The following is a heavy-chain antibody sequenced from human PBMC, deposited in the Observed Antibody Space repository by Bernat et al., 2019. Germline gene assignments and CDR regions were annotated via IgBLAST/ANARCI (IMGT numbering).Heavy chain of an antibody. V-gene: IGHV1-69*08. Sequence: QVQLVQSGAEVKKPGSSVKVSCKASGGTFSSYTISWVRQAPGQGLEWMGRIIPILGIANYAQKFQGRVTITADKSTSTAYMELSSLRSEDTAVYYCARDRVGHYGDYPVHYYYYGMDVWGQGTTVTVSS. D-gene: IGHD4-17*01. CDR1: GGTFSSYT. CDR2: IIPILGIA. CDR3: ARDRVGHYGDYPVHYYYYGMDV. J-gene: IGHJ6*02.